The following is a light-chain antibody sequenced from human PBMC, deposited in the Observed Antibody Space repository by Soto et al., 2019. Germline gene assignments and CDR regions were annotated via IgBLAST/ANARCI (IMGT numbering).Light chain of an antibody. CDR2: GAS. Sequence: DIQMTQSPSSMSASVGDAVSLTCRASRSISNYLNWYQQKPGRAPKLLISGASSLQRVVPSRFSGSGSGTTFTRTITSLQPDDFAIYFCQQSYTAPYTFGPGNKGEIK. CDR3: QQSYTAPYT. CDR1: RSISNY. J-gene: IGKJ3*01. V-gene: IGKV1-39*01.